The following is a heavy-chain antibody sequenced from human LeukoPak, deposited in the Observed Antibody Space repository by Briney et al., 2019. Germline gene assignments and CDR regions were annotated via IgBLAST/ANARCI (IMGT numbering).Heavy chain of an antibody. D-gene: IGHD2-15*01. CDR2: ISYDGSNK. CDR3: ASTPNGVAAIYFDY. CDR1: GFTFSNYA. Sequence: GRSLRLSCAASGFTFSNYAMHWVRQAPGKGLEWVAVISYDGSNKYYADSVKGRFTISRDNAKNTLYLQMNSLRAGDTAVYYCASTPNGVAAIYFDYWGQGTLVTVSS. J-gene: IGHJ4*02. V-gene: IGHV3-30*04.